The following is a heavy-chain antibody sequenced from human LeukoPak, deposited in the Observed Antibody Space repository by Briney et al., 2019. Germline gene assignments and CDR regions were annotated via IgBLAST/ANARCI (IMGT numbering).Heavy chain of an antibody. CDR2: ISYDGSNK. CDR1: GFTFSSYA. V-gene: IGHV3-30-3*01. D-gene: IGHD6-13*01. Sequence: GGSLRLSCAASGFTFSSYAMHWVRQAPGKGLEWVAVISYDGSNKYYAGSVKGRFTISRDNSKNTLYLQMNSLRAEDTAVYYCARVLTYSGSWYAFWYWGQGTLVTVSS. J-gene: IGHJ4*02. CDR3: ARVLTYSGSWYAFWY.